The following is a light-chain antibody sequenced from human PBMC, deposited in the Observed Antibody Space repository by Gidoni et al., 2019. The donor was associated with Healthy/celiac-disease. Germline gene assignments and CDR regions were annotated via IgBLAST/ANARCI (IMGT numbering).Light chain of an antibody. CDR2: GAS. CDR1: QSVSSSY. Sequence: EIVLTQPQGTLSLSPGERATLSCRASQSVSSSYLAWYQQKPGQAPRLLIYGASSRATGIPDRFSGSGSGTDFTLTISRLEPEDFAVSYCQQYGSSPPITFGQGTRLEIK. J-gene: IGKJ5*01. V-gene: IGKV3-20*01. CDR3: QQYGSSPPIT.